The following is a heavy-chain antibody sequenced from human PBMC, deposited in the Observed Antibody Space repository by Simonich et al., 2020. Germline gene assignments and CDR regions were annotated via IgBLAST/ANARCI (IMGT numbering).Heavy chain of an antibody. J-gene: IGHJ6*03. V-gene: IGHV1-2*02. CDR1: GYTFTGYY. CDR3: ARGALTGDYYYMDV. Sequence: QVQLVQSGAEVKKPGASVKVSCKASGYTFTGYYMPWVRQAPGQGLEGMGRINPNSSGTSYAQKFQGRATMTRDTSISTAYMGLSRLRSDDTAVYYCARGALTGDYYYMDVWGKGTTVTVSS. CDR2: INPNSSGT. D-gene: IGHD7-27*01.